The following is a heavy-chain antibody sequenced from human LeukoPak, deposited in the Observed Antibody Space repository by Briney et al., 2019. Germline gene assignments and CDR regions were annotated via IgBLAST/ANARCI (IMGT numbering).Heavy chain of an antibody. J-gene: IGHJ3*02. V-gene: IGHV4-39*07. D-gene: IGHD6-13*01. Sequence: SETLSLTCTVSGGSVSVSSSYWGWIRQPPGKGLEWIGSIHYSGSTYYNPSLRSRPSFALDTSKNHFSLNLPSVTAADTAVYYCAREDDTIADNTFDIWGQGTMVTVSS. CDR2: IHYSGST. CDR1: GGSVSVSSSY. CDR3: AREDDTIADNTFDI.